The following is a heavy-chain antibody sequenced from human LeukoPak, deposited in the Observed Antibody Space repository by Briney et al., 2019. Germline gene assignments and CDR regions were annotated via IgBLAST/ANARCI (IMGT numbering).Heavy chain of an antibody. CDR3: ARAYGVDAFDI. V-gene: IGHV4-34*01. CDR1: GGSFSGYY. J-gene: IGHJ3*02. Sequence: SETLSLTCAVYGGSFSGYYWSWIRQPPGTGLEWIGEINHSGNTNYNPSLKSRVTMSVDTSKNHFSLKLSSVTAADTAVYYCARAYGVDAFDIWGQGTMVTVSS. CDR2: INHSGNT. D-gene: IGHD4-17*01.